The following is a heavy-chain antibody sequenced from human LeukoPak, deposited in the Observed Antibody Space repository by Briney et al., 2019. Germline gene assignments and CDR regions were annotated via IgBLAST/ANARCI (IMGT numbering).Heavy chain of an antibody. CDR3: AREKVGATRGYYYYYMDV. CDR1: GGSISSYY. V-gene: IGHV4-4*07. J-gene: IGHJ6*03. CDR2: IYTSGST. D-gene: IGHD1-26*01. Sequence: SETLSLTCTVSGGSISSYYWSWVRQPAGKGREWIGRIYTSGSTNYNPSLKSRVTMSVDTSKNQFSLKLSSVTAADTAVYYCAREKVGATRGYYYYYMDVWGKGTMVTVSS.